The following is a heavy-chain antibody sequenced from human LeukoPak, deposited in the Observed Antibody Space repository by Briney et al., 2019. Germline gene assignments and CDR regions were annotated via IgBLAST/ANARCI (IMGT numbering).Heavy chain of an antibody. CDR2: IYYRGST. J-gene: IGHJ5*02. D-gene: IGHD2-2*01. CDR1: GLTFSSYSFN. CDR3: ARHPYQLLWLSWLDP. V-gene: IGHV4-39*01. Sequence: GSLRLSCAASGLTFSSYSFNWVRQPPGKGLEWIGSIYYRGSTYYNPSLKSRVTISVDTSKNQFSLKLSSVTAADTAVYYCARHPYQLLWLSWLDPWGQGTLVTVSS.